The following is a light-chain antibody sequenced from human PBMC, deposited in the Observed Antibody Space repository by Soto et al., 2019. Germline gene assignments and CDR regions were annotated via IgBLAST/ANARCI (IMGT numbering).Light chain of an antibody. CDR2: SDN. J-gene: IGLJ3*02. Sequence: QSVLTQPPSASGTPGQRVTISCSGGASNIGRNTVNWYQDLPGTAPKLLISSDNKRPSGVPDRFSGSKSGTSASLAISGLQSEDEADYYCAVWDDSLNGPVFGGGTQLPV. CDR3: AVWDDSLNGPV. CDR1: ASNIGRNT. V-gene: IGLV1-44*01.